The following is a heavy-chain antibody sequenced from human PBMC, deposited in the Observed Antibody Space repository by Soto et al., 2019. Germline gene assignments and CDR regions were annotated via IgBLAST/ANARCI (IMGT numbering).Heavy chain of an antibody. Sequence: GASVKVSCKASGYTFTGYYMHWVRQAPGQGLEWMGWINPNSGGTNYAQKFQGWVTMTRDTSISTAYMELSRLRSDDTAVYYCARGEKEQQLAVYYYYGMDVWGQGTTVTVSS. J-gene: IGHJ6*02. CDR1: GYTFTGYY. V-gene: IGHV1-2*04. CDR2: INPNSGGT. D-gene: IGHD6-13*01. CDR3: ARGEKEQQLAVYYYYGMDV.